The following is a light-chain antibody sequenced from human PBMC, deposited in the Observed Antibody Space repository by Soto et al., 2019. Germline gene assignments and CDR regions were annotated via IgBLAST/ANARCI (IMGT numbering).Light chain of an antibody. Sequence: EIVLTQSPGTLSLSPGERATLSCRASQSVSSNYLAWYQHKPGQAPRLLIYGASSRATGIPDRFSGRGSGTDFPLTFSRLEPDDFAVYYCQQYGSSPHTFGNGTQLEIK. CDR2: GAS. CDR3: QQYGSSPHT. V-gene: IGKV3-20*01. CDR1: QSVSSNY. J-gene: IGKJ2*01.